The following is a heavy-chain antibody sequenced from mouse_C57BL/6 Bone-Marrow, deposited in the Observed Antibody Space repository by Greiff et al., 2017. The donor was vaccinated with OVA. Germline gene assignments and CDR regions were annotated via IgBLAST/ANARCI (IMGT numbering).Heavy chain of an antibody. CDR2: IDPETGGT. CDR1: GYTFTDYE. V-gene: IGHV1-15*01. J-gene: IGHJ2*01. Sequence: VKLQQSGAELVRPGASVTLSCKASGYTFTDYEMHWVKQTPVHGLEWIGAIDPETGGTAYNQKFKGKAILTADKSSSSAYMELRSLTSEDSAVFYCTRSDSNYGDFDYWGQGTTLTVSS. D-gene: IGHD2-5*01. CDR3: TRSDSNYGDFDY.